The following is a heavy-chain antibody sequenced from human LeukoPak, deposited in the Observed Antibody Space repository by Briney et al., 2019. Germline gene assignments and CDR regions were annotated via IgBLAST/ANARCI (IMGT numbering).Heavy chain of an antibody. Sequence: ASVKVSCKASGYTFTSYGLSWVRQAPGQGLEWMGWISAYYGNTNYAQKLQGRVTMTTDTSTSTAYMELRSLRSDDTAVYYCARDNTLLIAADYWGQGTLVTVSS. V-gene: IGHV1-18*01. CDR2: ISAYYGNT. D-gene: IGHD6-13*01. CDR3: ARDNTLLIAADY. CDR1: GYTFTSYG. J-gene: IGHJ4*02.